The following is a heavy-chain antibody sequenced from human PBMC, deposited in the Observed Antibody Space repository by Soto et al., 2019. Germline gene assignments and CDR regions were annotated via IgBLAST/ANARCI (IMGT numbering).Heavy chain of an antibody. CDR3: ASQLDFWSGYSPFDY. CDR1: GFTFSSYS. J-gene: IGHJ4*02. CDR2: ISSSSSTI. D-gene: IGHD3-3*01. V-gene: IGHV3-48*01. Sequence: GGSLRLSCAASGFTFSSYSMNWVRQAPGKGLEWVSYISSSSSTIYYADSVKGRFTISRDNAKNSLYLQMNSLRAEDTAVYYCASQLDFWSGYSPFDYWGQGTLVTVSS.